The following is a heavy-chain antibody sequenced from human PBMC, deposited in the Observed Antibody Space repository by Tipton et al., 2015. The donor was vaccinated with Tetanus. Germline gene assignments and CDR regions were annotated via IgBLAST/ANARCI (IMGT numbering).Heavy chain of an antibody. D-gene: IGHD4-17*01. CDR2: IYYSGST. J-gene: IGHJ4*02. V-gene: IGHV4-39*01. Sequence: TLSLTCTVSGGSISSSSYYWGWIRQPSGKGLEWIGSIYYSGSTYYNPSLKSRVTISVDTSKNQFSLKLSSVTAADTAVYYCARYTVTNFDFDYWGQGTLVTVSS. CDR1: GGSISSSSYY. CDR3: ARYTVTNFDFDY.